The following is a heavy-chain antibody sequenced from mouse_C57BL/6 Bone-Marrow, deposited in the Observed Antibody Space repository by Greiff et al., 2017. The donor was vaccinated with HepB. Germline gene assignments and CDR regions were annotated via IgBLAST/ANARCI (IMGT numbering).Heavy chain of an antibody. CDR1: GYTFTSYW. Sequence: QVQLQQPGAELVKPGASVKLSCKASGYTFTSYWMHWVKQRPGQGLEWIGMIHPNSGSTNYNEKFKSKATLTVDKSSSTAYMQLSSLTSEDSAVYYCARRWGISTVVTTYWYFDVWGTGTTVTVSS. CDR3: ARRWGISTVVTTYWYFDV. V-gene: IGHV1-64*01. CDR2: IHPNSGST. J-gene: IGHJ1*03. D-gene: IGHD1-1*01.